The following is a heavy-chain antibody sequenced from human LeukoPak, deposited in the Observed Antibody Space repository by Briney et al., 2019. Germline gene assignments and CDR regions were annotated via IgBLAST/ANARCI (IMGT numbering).Heavy chain of an antibody. Sequence: SETLSLTCTVSGGSISSGSYYWSWIRQPAGKGLEWIGRIYTSGSTNYNPSLKSRVTMSVDTSKNQFSLKLSSVTAADTAVYYCARGSYCSGGSCYSSWYYYYMDVWGKGTTVTISS. CDR1: GGSISSGSYY. CDR3: ARGSYCSGGSCYSSWYYYYMDV. V-gene: IGHV4-61*02. J-gene: IGHJ6*03. D-gene: IGHD2-15*01. CDR2: IYTSGST.